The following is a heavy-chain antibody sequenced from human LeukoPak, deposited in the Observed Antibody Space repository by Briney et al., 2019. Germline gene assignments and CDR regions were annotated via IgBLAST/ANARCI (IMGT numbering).Heavy chain of an antibody. D-gene: IGHD3-10*01. CDR2: INTNTGNP. CDR3: ARFTMVRGITGYYYHMDV. V-gene: IGHV7-4-1*02. CDR1: GYTFTSYA. J-gene: IGHJ6*03. Sequence: ASVKVSCKASGYTFTSYAMNWLRQAPGQGLEWMGWINTNTGNPTYAQGFTGRFVFSLDTSVSTVYLQISSLKAEDTAEYYCARFTMVRGITGYYYHMDVWGKGTTVIVSS.